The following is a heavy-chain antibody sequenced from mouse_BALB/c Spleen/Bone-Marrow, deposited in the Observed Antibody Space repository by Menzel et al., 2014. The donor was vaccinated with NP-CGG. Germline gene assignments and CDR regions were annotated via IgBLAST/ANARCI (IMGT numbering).Heavy chain of an antibody. CDR2: IRLKSNNYAT. CDR3: TTGFAY. CDR1: GFTFSNYW. Sequence: EVQLQESGGGLVQPGGSMKLSCVASGFTFSNYWMNWVRQSPEKGLEWVAEIRLKSNNYATHYAESVKGRFTISRDYSKSSVYLQMNNLRAEDTGIYYCTTGFAYWGQGTLVTVSA. V-gene: IGHV6-6*02. J-gene: IGHJ3*01.